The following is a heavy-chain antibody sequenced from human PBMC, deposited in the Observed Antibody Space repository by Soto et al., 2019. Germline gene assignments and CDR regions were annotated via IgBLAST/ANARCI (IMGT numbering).Heavy chain of an antibody. D-gene: IGHD1-7*01. J-gene: IGHJ6*02. V-gene: IGHV3-23*01. CDR3: AKATNWNYPYYYGMDV. Sequence: SVKGRFTISRDNSKNTLYLQMNSLRAEDTAVYYCAKATNWNYPYYYGMDVWGQGNTVTVSS.